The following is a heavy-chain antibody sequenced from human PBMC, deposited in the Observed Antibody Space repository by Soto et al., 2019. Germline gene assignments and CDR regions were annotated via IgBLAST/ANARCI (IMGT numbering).Heavy chain of an antibody. J-gene: IGHJ2*01. CDR3: ARDGEEQLPPEYWYFDL. V-gene: IGHV3-11*06. D-gene: IGHD6-6*01. CDR1: GFTFSDYY. Sequence: GGSLRLSCAASGFTFSDYYMSWIRQAPGKGLEWVSYISSSSSYTNYADSVKGRFTISRDNAKNSLYLQMNSLRAEDTAVYYCARDGEEQLPPEYWYFDLWGRGTLVTVSS. CDR2: ISSSSSYT.